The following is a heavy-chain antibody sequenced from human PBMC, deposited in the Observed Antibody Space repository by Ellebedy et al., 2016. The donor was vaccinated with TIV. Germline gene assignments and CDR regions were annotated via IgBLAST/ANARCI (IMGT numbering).Heavy chain of an antibody. V-gene: IGHV3-21*01. J-gene: IGHJ6*02. D-gene: IGHD6-19*01. CDR3: ARQTSSGPPRNV. CDR1: GFTFSSYS. Sequence: GGSLRLSXAASGFTFSSYSMNWVRQAPGKGLEWVSSISSSSSYIYYADSVKGRFTISRDNAKNSLYLQMNSLRAEDTAVYYCARQTSSGPPRNVWGQGTTVTVSS. CDR2: ISSSSSYI.